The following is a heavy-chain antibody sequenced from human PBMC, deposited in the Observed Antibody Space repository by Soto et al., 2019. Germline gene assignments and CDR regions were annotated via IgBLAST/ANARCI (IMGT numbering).Heavy chain of an antibody. CDR3: ARVRNGEYSFDY. Sequence: GGSLRLSCAASGFTFSSYSMNWVRQAPGKGLEWVSSISSSSSYIYYADSVKGRFTISRDNAKNTLSLQMNGLRGEDTAVYYCARVRNGEYSFDYWGQGTLVTVSS. D-gene: IGHD3-10*01. V-gene: IGHV3-21*01. CDR1: GFTFSSYS. J-gene: IGHJ4*02. CDR2: ISSSSSYI.